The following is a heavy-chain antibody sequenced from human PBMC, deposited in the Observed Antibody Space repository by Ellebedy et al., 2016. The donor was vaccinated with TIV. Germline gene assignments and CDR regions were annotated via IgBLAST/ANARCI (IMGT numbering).Heavy chain of an antibody. CDR3: ARERDFYGSSSYFEMGA. J-gene: IGHJ5*02. CDR2: ISSGGGTT. CDR1: GFSFTIYS. V-gene: IGHV3-48*04. Sequence: GESLKISXTVSGFSFTIYSMNWPRPALGKGLEWISYISSGGGTTQYADSVNGRFTISRDDAKNSVSLVMNSLRVEDTAVYYCARERDFYGSSSYFEMGAWGPGTLVTVS. D-gene: IGHD3-10*01.